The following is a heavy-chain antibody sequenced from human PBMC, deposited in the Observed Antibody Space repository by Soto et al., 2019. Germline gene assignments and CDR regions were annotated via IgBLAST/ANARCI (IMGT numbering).Heavy chain of an antibody. V-gene: IGHV3-74*01. D-gene: IGHD2-15*01. CDR1: GFTFGNSW. CDR2: IKNDGSNI. CDR3: TRGGVAAVIDY. J-gene: IGHJ4*02. Sequence: PGGSLRLSCAASGFTFGNSWMHWVRQAPGKGLVWVSRIKNDGSNIIYADSVKGRFTISRDNAKNTVSLQMNSLRAEDTAVYYCTRGGVAAVIDYWGQGTLVTVSS.